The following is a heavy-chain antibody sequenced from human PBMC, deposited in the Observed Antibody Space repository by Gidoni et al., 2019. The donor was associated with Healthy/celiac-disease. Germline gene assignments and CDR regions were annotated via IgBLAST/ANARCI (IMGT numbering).Heavy chain of an antibody. J-gene: IGHJ6*03. V-gene: IGHV5-51*01. CDR3: ARHPHYYDSSGPWDYYYYMDV. Sequence: EVQLVQSGAEVKKPGESLKISCKGSGYSFTSYWIGWVRQMPGKGLEWMGIIYPGDSDTRYSPSFQGQVTISADKSISTAYLQWSSLKASDTAMYYCARHPHYYDSSGPWDYYYYMDVWGKGTTVTVSS. CDR2: IYPGDSDT. CDR1: GYSFTSYW. D-gene: IGHD3-22*01.